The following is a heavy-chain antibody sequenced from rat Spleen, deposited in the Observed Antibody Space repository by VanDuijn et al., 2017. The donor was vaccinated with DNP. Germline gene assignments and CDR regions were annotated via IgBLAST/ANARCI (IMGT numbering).Heavy chain of an antibody. D-gene: IGHD1-5*01. CDR3: ARHGEVHLRYAMDA. CDR1: GFTFSDYA. J-gene: IGHJ4*01. Sequence: EVQLVESGGGLVQPGRSLKLSCAASGFTFSDYAMAWVRQSPKKGLEWVATIIYDGNTYYRDSVEGRFTISRDNAKSTLYLQMDSLRSEETATYYCARHGEVHLRYAMDAWGQGTSVTVSS. CDR2: IIYDGNT. V-gene: IGHV5-17*01.